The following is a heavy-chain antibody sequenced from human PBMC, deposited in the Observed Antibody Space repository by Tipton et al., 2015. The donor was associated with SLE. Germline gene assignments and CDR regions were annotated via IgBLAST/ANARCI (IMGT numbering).Heavy chain of an antibody. CDR1: GGSIMSYY. J-gene: IGHJ1*01. CDR3: ARVPYVYDSRTSIY. CDR2: FYSRGTV. Sequence: TLSLTCSVSGGSIMSYYWSWIRLSAGKGLEWIGRFYSRGTVNYNPSLKSRVTISVDTSKNQVSLKLTSVTAADTAVYYCARVPYVYDSRTSIYWGQGSLVTVSS. D-gene: IGHD3-22*01. V-gene: IGHV4-4*07.